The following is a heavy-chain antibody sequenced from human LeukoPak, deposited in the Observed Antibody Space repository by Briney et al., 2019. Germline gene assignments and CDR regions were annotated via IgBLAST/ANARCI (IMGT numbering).Heavy chain of an antibody. CDR1: GFTFSSYE. Sequence: PGGSLRLSCAASGFTFSSYEMNWVRQAPGKGLEWVAVISYDGSNKYYADSVKGRFTISRDNSKNTLYLQMNSLRAEDTAVYYCARDLRAIVLMVYVYGDDPGYMDVWGKGTTVTVSS. D-gene: IGHD2-8*01. CDR2: ISYDGSNK. V-gene: IGHV3-30*04. CDR3: ARDLRAIVLMVYVYGDDPGYMDV. J-gene: IGHJ6*03.